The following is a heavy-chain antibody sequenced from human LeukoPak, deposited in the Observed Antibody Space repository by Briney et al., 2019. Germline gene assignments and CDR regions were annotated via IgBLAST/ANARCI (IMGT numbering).Heavy chain of an antibody. D-gene: IGHD3-22*01. Sequence: SETLSPTCTVSGGSISSGDYYWSWIRQPPGEGLEWIGYIYYSGSTYYNPSLKSRVTISVDTSKNQFSLKLSSVTAADTAVYYCARTEDSSGFDYWGQGTLVTVSS. J-gene: IGHJ4*02. CDR2: IYYSGST. V-gene: IGHV4-30-4*08. CDR1: GGSISSGDYY. CDR3: ARTEDSSGFDY.